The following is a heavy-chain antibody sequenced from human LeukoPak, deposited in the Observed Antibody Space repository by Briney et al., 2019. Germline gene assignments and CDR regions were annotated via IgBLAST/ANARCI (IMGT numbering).Heavy chain of an antibody. CDR2: ISAYNGNT. CDR3: TRVGLGAAAGNWFGP. Sequence: ASVKVSCKASGYTFTSYGISWVRQAPGQGLEWMGWISAYNGNTNYAQKLQGRVTMTTDTSTSTAYMELRSLRSDDTAVYYCTRVGLGAAAGNWFGPWGQGTLVTVSS. D-gene: IGHD6-13*01. CDR1: GYTFTSYG. J-gene: IGHJ5*02. V-gene: IGHV1-18*01.